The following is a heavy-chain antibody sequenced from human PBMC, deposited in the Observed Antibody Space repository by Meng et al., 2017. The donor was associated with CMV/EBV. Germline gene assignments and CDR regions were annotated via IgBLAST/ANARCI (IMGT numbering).Heavy chain of an antibody. CDR1: GFTVSSNE. Sequence: GGSLRLSCAASGFTVSSNEMSWVRQAPGKGLEWVGRIKSKTDVGTTDYAAPVKGRFTISRDDSKNTLYLQMNSLKTEDTAVYYCTTESAIFGVVKVNYYYGMDVWGQGTTVTVSS. D-gene: IGHD3-3*01. CDR2: IKSKTDVGTT. CDR3: TTESAIFGVVKVNYYYGMDV. J-gene: IGHJ6*02. V-gene: IGHV3-15*01.